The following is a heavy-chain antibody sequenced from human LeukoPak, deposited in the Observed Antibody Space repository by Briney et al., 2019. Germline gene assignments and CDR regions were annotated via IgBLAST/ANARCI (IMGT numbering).Heavy chain of an antibody. CDR2: ISDSDSRT. V-gene: IGHV3-23*01. Sequence: GGTLRLSCVASGFTFSSHYMTWVRQAPGKGLEWVSHISDSDSRTHYVDSVKGRFTISRDNSKNTLYLQMDSLRAEDTAVYYCAKPRRGYSPDYWGQGTLVTVSS. CDR3: AKPRRGYSPDY. D-gene: IGHD2-15*01. J-gene: IGHJ4*02. CDR1: GFTFSSHY.